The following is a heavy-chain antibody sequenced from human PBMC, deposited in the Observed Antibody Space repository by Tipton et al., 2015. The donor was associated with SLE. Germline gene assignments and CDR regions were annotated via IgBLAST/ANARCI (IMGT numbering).Heavy chain of an antibody. CDR2: ISYSGST. CDR1: GGSISSYY. J-gene: IGHJ4*02. D-gene: IGHD5-18*01. V-gene: IGHV4-59*08. Sequence: LRLSCTVSGGSISSYYWSWIRQPPGKGLEWIGYISYSGSTNYNPSLKSRVTISVDTSKNQFSLKLSSVTAADTAVYYCARQLYSYGAFDYWGQGTLVTVSS. CDR3: ARQLYSYGAFDY.